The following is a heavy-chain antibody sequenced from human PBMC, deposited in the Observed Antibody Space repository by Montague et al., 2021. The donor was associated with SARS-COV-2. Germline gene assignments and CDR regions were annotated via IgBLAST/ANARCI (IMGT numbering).Heavy chain of an antibody. Sequence: SVKVSCKASGYTFTSYDINWVRQAAGQGLEWMGWMNPNSGNTGYAQKLQGRVTMTRDTSMNTAYMELRSLRSDDTAVYYCARDNWELLGPDYWGQGTLVTVSS. D-gene: IGHD1-26*01. J-gene: IGHJ4*02. V-gene: IGHV1-8*01. CDR3: ARDNWELLGPDY. CDR2: MNPNSGNT. CDR1: GYTFTSYD.